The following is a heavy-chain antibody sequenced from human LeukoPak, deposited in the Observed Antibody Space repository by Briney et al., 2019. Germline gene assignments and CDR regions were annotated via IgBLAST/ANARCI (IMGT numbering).Heavy chain of an antibody. CDR1: GGSISSYY. CDR3: ARTYPEINDRSSWYLPSYYFDY. CDR2: IYHSGST. D-gene: IGHD6-13*01. V-gene: IGHV4-59*01. J-gene: IGHJ4*02. Sequence: PSETLSLTCTVSGGSISSYYWSWIRQAPGKGLEWIGYIYHSGSTNYNPSLKSRVSISVDTSENQFSLKLSSVTAADTAVYYCARTYPEINDRSSWYLPSYYFDYWGQGTLVTASS.